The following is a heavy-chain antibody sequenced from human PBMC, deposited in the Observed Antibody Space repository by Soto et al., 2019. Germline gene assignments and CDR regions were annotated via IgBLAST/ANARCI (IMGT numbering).Heavy chain of an antibody. CDR2: MNPNSGNT. J-gene: IGHJ5*02. Sequence: ASVKVSCKASGYTFTSYDINWVRQATGQGLEWMGWMNPNSGNTGYAQKFQGRVTMTRNTSISTAYMELSSLRSEDTAVYYCARASGDYGWFDPWGQGTLVTVSS. V-gene: IGHV1-8*01. CDR3: ARASGDYGWFDP. D-gene: IGHD4-17*01. CDR1: GYTFTSYD.